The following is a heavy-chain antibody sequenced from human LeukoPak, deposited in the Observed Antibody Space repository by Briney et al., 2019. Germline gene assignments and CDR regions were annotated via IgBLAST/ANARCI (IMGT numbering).Heavy chain of an antibody. V-gene: IGHV4-4*07. CDR2: IYTSGST. J-gene: IGHJ4*02. CDR1: GGSISDYY. CDR3: ARGPPPDFDY. Sequence: SETLSLTCTVSGGSISDYYWSWIRQPAGKGLEWIGRIYTSGSTDYNPSLKSRVAMSVDTSKNQFSLKLNSMTAADTAVYYCARGPPPDFDYWGQGTLVTVSS.